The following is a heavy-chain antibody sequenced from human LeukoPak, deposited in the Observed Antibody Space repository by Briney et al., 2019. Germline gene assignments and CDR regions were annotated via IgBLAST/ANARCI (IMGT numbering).Heavy chain of an antibody. Sequence: GGSLRLSCAASGFTLSAYAMHWVRQAPGKGLEWVALISYDGSNKYYADFAKGRFTISRDSSKNTLYLQVNSLRAEDTAVYYCAKEGLGSSWYPNYFDYWGQGTLVTVSS. CDR2: ISYDGSNK. J-gene: IGHJ4*02. CDR1: GFTLSAYA. V-gene: IGHV3-30*18. D-gene: IGHD6-13*01. CDR3: AKEGLGSSWYPNYFDY.